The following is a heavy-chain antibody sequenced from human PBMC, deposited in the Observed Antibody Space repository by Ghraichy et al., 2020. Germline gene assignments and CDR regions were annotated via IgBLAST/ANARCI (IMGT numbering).Heavy chain of an antibody. Sequence: LTCTVSGGSISSSSYYWGWIRQPPGKGLEWIESIYYTGSTYYNPSLKSRVTISVDTSKNQFSLKLSSVTAADTAVYYCARQVAKSYYGTSANMYYFDYWGQGTLVTVSS. D-gene: IGHD3-22*01. J-gene: IGHJ4*02. CDR3: ARQVAKSYYGTSANMYYFDY. CDR1: GGSISSSSYY. CDR2: IYYTGST. V-gene: IGHV4-39*01.